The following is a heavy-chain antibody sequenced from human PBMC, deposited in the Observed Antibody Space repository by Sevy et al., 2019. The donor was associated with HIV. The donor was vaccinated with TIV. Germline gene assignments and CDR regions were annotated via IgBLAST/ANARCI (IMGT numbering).Heavy chain of an antibody. Sequence: ASVKVSCKVSGSTLTNLSMHWVRQAPGKGLEWMGTFDPEDGETIYAQKFQVRVTMTEDTSTDTAYMELSSLGSEDTAVYYCATTKDYYEDNGDPFDYWGQGTLVTVSS. J-gene: IGHJ4*02. CDR3: ATTKDYYEDNGDPFDY. CDR1: GSTLTNLS. CDR2: FDPEDGET. V-gene: IGHV1-24*01. D-gene: IGHD3-22*01.